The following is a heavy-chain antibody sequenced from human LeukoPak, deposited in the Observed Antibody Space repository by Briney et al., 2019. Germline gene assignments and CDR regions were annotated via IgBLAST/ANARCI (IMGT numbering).Heavy chain of an antibody. CDR1: GGSISSYY. Sequence: SENLSLTCTVSGGSISSYYWSWIRQPPGKGLEWIGYIYYSGSTNYNPSLKSRVTISVDTSKNQFSLKLSSVTAADTAVYYCARQTDYGGNDNWFDPWGQGTLVTVSS. CDR3: ARQTDYGGNDNWFDP. D-gene: IGHD4-23*01. V-gene: IGHV4-59*01. CDR2: IYYSGST. J-gene: IGHJ5*02.